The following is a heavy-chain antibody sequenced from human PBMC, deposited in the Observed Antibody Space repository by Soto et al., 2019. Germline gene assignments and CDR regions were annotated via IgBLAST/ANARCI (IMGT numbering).Heavy chain of an antibody. CDR1: GGSISSGGYY. J-gene: IGHJ5*02. D-gene: IGHD2-8*02. CDR3: ARDVLRENQFDP. Sequence: SETLSLTCTVSGGSISSGGYYWSWIRQHPGKGQERIGNIYYSGSTYYNQSLKSLVTLLVDSSKNLFFLMLSSVTAADTAVYYWARDVLRENQFDPWGQGTLVTVSS. V-gene: IGHV4-31*01. CDR2: IYYSGST.